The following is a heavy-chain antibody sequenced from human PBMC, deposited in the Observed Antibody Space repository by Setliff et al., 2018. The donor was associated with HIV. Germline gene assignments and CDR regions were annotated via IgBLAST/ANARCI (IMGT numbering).Heavy chain of an antibody. CDR2: IYSGGST. CDR1: GGSFTDYY. Sequence: ETLSLTCAVYGGSFTDYYWSWVRQAPGKGLEWVSVIYSGGSTYYADSVKGRFTISRDSSKNTLYLQMDSLRPEDTAVYYCARARGITIFGVVTWYFFDYWGQGTLVTVSS. J-gene: IGHJ4*02. D-gene: IGHD3-3*01. CDR3: ARARGITIFGVVTWYFFDY. V-gene: IGHV3-66*02.